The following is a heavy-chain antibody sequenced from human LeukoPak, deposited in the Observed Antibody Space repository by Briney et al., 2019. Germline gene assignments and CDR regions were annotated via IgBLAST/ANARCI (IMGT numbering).Heavy chain of an antibody. CDR3: ARQDYDFWSGYPFVDY. V-gene: IGHV4-39*01. J-gene: IGHJ4*02. Sequence: PSETLSLTCTVSDGSISTQYYWGWIRQPPGKGLEWIGSIYYSGSTYYNPSLKSRVTISVDTSKNQFSLKLSSVTAADTAVYYCARQDYDFWSGYPFVDYWGQGTLVTVSS. CDR1: DGSISTQYY. D-gene: IGHD3-3*01. CDR2: IYYSGST.